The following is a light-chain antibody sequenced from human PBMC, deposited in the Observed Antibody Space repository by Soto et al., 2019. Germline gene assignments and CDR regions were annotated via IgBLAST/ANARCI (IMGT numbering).Light chain of an antibody. CDR2: DAS. CDR1: QSVSSY. Sequence: EIVLTQSPATLSLSPGERATLSCRASQSVSSYLAWYQQKPGQAPRLLIYDASNRATGIPARFSGSGSGTDFTLTISSLEPEDFAVYYCQQRGNWDVTFGQGTKVDI. V-gene: IGKV3-11*01. CDR3: QQRGNWDVT. J-gene: IGKJ1*01.